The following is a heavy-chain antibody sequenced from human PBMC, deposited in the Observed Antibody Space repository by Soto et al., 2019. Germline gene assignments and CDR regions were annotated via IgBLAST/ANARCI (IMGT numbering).Heavy chain of an antibody. CDR1: GFPFNDYY. J-gene: IGHJ4*02. D-gene: IGHD2-21*01. CDR2: ISPKSTFR. V-gene: IGHV3-11*06. Sequence: GGSLRLSCATSGFPFNDYYMTWIRQTPGKGLEWLSHISPKSTFRNYADSVKGRFTISRDNTESSLFLQMNSLGVDDTAVYSCVRGGGGGLFEHWGQGVLVTVSS. CDR3: VRGGGGGLFEH.